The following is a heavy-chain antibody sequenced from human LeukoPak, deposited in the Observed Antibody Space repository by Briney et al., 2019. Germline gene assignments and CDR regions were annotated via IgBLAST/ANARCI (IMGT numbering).Heavy chain of an antibody. CDR2: IKQDGSEK. CDR1: GFTFSSYE. J-gene: IGHJ4*02. Sequence: PGGSLRLSCAASGFTFSSYEMNWVRQAPGKGLEWVANIKQDGSEKYYVDSVKGRFTISRDNAKNSLYLQMNSLRAEDTAVYYCARAGYWGQGTLVTVSS. V-gene: IGHV3-7*01. CDR3: ARAGY.